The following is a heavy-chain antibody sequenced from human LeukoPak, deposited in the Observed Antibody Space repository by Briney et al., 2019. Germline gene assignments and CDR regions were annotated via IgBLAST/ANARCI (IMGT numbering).Heavy chain of an antibody. V-gene: IGHV3-48*04. CDR3: AREGKSPTVTTDY. CDR1: GFTFSSYS. J-gene: IGHJ4*02. CDR2: ISSSSSTI. D-gene: IGHD4-17*01. Sequence: QPGGSLRLSCAASGFTFSSYSMNWVRQAPGKGLEWVSYISSSSSTIYYADSVKGRFTISRDNAKNSLYLQMNSLRAEDTAVYYCAREGKSPTVTTDYWGQGTLVTVSS.